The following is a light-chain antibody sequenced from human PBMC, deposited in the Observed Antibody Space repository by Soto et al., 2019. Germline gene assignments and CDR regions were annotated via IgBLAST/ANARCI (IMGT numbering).Light chain of an antibody. V-gene: IGKV3-20*01. Sequence: EIVLTQSPGTLSLSPGERATLSCRANQSVSSSYLAWYQQKPGQAPRLLIYGASTRATGIPDRFSGSGSGTDFPLTISRLEPEDFAGYYCQQYDSSPLTFGGGTKVEIK. CDR2: GAS. J-gene: IGKJ4*01. CDR1: QSVSSSY. CDR3: QQYDSSPLT.